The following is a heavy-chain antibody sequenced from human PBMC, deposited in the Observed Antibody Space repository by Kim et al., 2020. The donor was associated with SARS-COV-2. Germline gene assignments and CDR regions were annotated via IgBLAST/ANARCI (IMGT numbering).Heavy chain of an antibody. CDR1: GGSFSGYY. D-gene: IGHD3-16*01. Sequence: SETPSLTCAVYGGSFSGYYWSWIRQPPGKGLEWIGEINHSGSTNYNPSLKSRVTISVDTSKNQFSLKLSSVTAADTAVYYCARITGYVNYYYYGMDVWGQGTTVTVSS. V-gene: IGHV4-34*01. J-gene: IGHJ6*02. CDR3: ARITGYVNYYYYGMDV. CDR2: INHSGST.